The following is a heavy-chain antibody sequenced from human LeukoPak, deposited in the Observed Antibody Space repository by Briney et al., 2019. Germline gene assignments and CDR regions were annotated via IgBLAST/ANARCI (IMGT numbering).Heavy chain of an antibody. CDR3: ASGVGATFLSIY. CDR2: INPDASTK. CDR1: EFTFTTSW. V-gene: IGHV3-7*01. D-gene: IGHD1-26*01. Sequence: GGSLRLSCAASEFTFTTSWMTWVRQAPGKGLEWLGNINPDASTKNYAASVRGRFTFSRDNAKNSLYLHMSSLRAEDTAVYYCASGVGATFLSIYWGQGTLVTVSS. J-gene: IGHJ4*02.